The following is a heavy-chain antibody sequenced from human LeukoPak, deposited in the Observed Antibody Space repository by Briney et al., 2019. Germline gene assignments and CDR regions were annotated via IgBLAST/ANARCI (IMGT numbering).Heavy chain of an antibody. CDR1: GFTFSSCA. V-gene: IGHV3-23*01. CDR2: ISGSGGST. J-gene: IGHJ3*02. Sequence: PGGSLRLSCAASGFTFSSCAMSWVRQAPGKGLEWVSAISGSGGSTYYADSVKGRFTISRDNSKNTLYLQMNSLRAEDTAVYYCAKERSTFTISGHAFDIWGQGTMVTVSS. D-gene: IGHD3-3*01. CDR3: AKERSTFTISGHAFDI.